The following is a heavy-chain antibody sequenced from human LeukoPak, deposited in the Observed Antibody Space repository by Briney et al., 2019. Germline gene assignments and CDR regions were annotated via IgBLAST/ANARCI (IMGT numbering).Heavy chain of an antibody. V-gene: IGHV4-4*07. D-gene: IGHD1-26*01. CDR1: GGSISSYY. CDR3: ARGSLGWELRGGGVFDY. J-gene: IGHJ4*02. Sequence: SETLSLTCTVSGGSISSYYWSWIRQPAGKGLEWIGRIYTSGSTNYNPSLKSRVTISVDTSKNQFSLKLSSVTAADTAVYYCARGSLGWELRGGGVFDYWGQGTLVTVSS. CDR2: IYTSGST.